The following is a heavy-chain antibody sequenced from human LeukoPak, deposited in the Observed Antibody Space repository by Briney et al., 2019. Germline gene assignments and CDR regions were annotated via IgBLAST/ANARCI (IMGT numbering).Heavy chain of an antibody. CDR1: GFIVSSNY. CDR3: ARHLSGDDI. CDR2: IYSGGST. D-gene: IGHD4-17*01. Sequence: GGSLRLSCAASGFIVSSNYMSWVRQAPGRGLEWVSIIYSGGSTYYADSVKGRFTISRDNSKNTLYLQMNSLRAEDTAVYYCARHLSGDDIWGQGTMVTVSS. J-gene: IGHJ3*02. V-gene: IGHV3-53*01.